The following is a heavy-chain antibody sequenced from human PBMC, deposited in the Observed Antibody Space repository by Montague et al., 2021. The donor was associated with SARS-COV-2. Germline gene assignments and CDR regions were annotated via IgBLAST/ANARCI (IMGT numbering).Heavy chain of an antibody. V-gene: IGHV4-39*07. CDR3: AGVRFNAWHYFDY. CDR2: IYYSGST. Sequence: SETLSLTCTVSGGSISSSSYYWGWIRQPPGKGPEWIGSIYYSGSTYYNPSLKSRVTISVDTSKNQFSLKLSSVTAADTAIYYCAGVRFNAWHYFDYWGPGILVTVSS. J-gene: IGHJ4*02. D-gene: IGHD3-16*01. CDR1: GGSISSSSYY.